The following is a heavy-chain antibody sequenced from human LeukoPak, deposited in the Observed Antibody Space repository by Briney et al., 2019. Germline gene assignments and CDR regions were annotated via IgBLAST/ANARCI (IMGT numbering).Heavy chain of an antibody. D-gene: IGHD2-2*01. CDR2: INPNSGDR. CDR1: GYTFTDYY. Sequence: ASVKVSCKASGYTFTDYYIHWVRQAPGQGLEWMGWINPNSGDRNYVEKFQDRVTMTRATSINTAYMELTRLRSDDTAVYYCVSGCSTTSCYFRIWGQGTPVTVSS. CDR3: VSGCSTTSCYFRI. V-gene: IGHV1-2*02. J-gene: IGHJ4*02.